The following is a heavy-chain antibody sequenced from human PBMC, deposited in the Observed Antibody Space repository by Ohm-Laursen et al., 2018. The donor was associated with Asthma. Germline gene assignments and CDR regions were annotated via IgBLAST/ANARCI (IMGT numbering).Heavy chain of an antibody. CDR3: ARDSVGGGYYYHGMDV. Sequence: ASVKVSCKASGYTFTSYYMHWVRQAPGQGLEWMGIINPSGGSTSYAQKFQGRVTMTRDTSTSTVYMELSSLRSEDTAVYYCARDSVGGGYYYHGMDVWGQGTTVTVSS. J-gene: IGHJ6*02. D-gene: IGHD4-23*01. CDR1: GYTFTSYY. V-gene: IGHV1-46*03. CDR2: INPSGGST.